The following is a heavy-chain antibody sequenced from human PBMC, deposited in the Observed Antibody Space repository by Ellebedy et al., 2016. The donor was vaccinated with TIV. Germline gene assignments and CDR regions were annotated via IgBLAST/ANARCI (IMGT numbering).Heavy chain of an antibody. CDR1: GFTFDDYA. D-gene: IGHD7-27*01. V-gene: IGHV3-9*01. CDR3: TKDLLRGIWGGSGRDY. J-gene: IGHJ4*02. CDR2: ISWRGHYI. Sequence: GGSLRLSXAASGFTFDDYAMHWVRQAPGKGLEWVSGISWRGHYIGHADSVRGRFTISRDNAKSSLYLQMNSLRIEDTAVYYCTKDLLRGIWGGSGRDYWGQGTLVTVSS.